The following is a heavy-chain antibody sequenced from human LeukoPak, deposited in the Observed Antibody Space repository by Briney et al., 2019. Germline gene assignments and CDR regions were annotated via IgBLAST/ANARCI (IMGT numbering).Heavy chain of an antibody. CDR3: ARDMGRYDFWSGPPDY. V-gene: IGHV1-24*01. CDR1: GYTLTELC. CDR2: FHPEDGET. J-gene: IGHJ4*02. Sequence: SVTVSSKVSGYTLTELCMHWVRQAPGGGSEWVGGFHPEDGETSYAQKFQGRVTMTRDTSTSTVYMELSSLRSEDTAVYYCARDMGRYDFWSGPPDYWGQGTLVTVSS. D-gene: IGHD3-3*01.